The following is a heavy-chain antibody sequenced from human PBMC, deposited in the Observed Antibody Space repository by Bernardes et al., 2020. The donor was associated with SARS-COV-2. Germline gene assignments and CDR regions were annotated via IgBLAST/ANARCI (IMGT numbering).Heavy chain of an antibody. CDR2: IYYSGST. V-gene: IGHV4-31*03. CDR3: ARVEGITVTTGWYFDL. D-gene: IGHD4-17*01. Sequence: SETLSLTCTVSGGSISSGGYYWSWIRQHPGKGLEWIGYIYYSGSTYYNPSLKSRVTISVDTSKNQFSLKLSSVTAADTAVYYCARVEGITVTTGWYFDLWGRGTLVTVSS. J-gene: IGHJ2*01. CDR1: GGSISSGGYY.